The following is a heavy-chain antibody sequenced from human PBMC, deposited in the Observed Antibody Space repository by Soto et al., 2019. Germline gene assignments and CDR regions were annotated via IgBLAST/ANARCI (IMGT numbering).Heavy chain of an antibody. Sequence: SETLSLTCAVSGGSISSGGYSWSWIRQPPGKGLEWIGYIYHSGSTYYNPSLKSRVTISVDRSKNQFSLKLSSVTAADTAVYYCARGGYYDSSGYFDYWGQGTLVTVSS. J-gene: IGHJ4*02. CDR2: IYHSGST. CDR3: ARGGYYDSSGYFDY. CDR1: GGSISSGGYS. D-gene: IGHD3-22*01. V-gene: IGHV4-30-2*01.